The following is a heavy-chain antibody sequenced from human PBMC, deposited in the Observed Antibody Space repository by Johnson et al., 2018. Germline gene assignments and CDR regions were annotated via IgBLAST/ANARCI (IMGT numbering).Heavy chain of an antibody. CDR3: ATWPYYYASSGYPLAFDI. CDR2: LYSGGTT. J-gene: IGHJ3*02. CDR1: GFTVSRSY. Sequence: EVQLLESGGGVVQPGRSLRLSCAASGFTVSRSYMSWVRQAPGRGLEWISVLYSGGTTYYADSVKGRFTISRDNSKNTLYLQMKSLRAEDTAVYYCATWPYYYASSGYPLAFDIWGQGTMVTVSS. D-gene: IGHD3-22*01. V-gene: IGHV3-53*01.